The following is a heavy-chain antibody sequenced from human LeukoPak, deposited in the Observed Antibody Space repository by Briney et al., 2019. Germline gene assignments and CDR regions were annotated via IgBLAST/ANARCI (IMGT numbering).Heavy chain of an antibody. CDR2: SSSGGPIT. CDR3: ARGQQGSSWYLNWFDP. CDR1: GFTFSSYS. J-gene: IGHJ5*02. D-gene: IGHD6-13*01. Sequence: GGSLRLSCAASGFTFSSYSINWVRQAPGKGLEWVSYSSSGGPITYYADSVKGRFTISRDNAKNSLYLQMNSLRAEDTAVYYCARGQQGSSWYLNWFDPWGQGTLVTVSS. V-gene: IGHV3-48*01.